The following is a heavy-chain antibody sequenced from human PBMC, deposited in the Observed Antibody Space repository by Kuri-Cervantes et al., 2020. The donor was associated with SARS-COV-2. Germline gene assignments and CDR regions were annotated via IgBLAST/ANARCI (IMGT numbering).Heavy chain of an antibody. J-gene: IGHJ5*02. Sequence: GESLKISCAASGFTFNNYDMYWVRQAPGKGLEWVAVISYDGSKKYYADSVKGRFTISRDNSKSTLYLPMYNLRAEDTAVYYCARGQGSGWYLGLSANWFDPWGQGTLVTVSS. D-gene: IGHD6-19*01. CDR3: ARGQGSGWYLGLSANWFDP. CDR2: ISYDGSKK. CDR1: GFTFNNYD. V-gene: IGHV3-30-3*01.